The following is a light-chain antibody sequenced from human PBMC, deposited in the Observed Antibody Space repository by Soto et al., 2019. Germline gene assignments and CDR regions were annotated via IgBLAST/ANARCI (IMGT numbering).Light chain of an antibody. CDR2: HAS. Sequence: DIQMTQSPSSLSASVGDIVTITFHASQDIINYLNWYQQKPGKAPKLLIYHASNLETGVPSRFSGSGSGTDFTFTINSLQPEDIATYYCQQNDNLRWTFGQGTKVDIK. J-gene: IGKJ1*01. CDR1: QDIINY. CDR3: QQNDNLRWT. V-gene: IGKV1-33*01.